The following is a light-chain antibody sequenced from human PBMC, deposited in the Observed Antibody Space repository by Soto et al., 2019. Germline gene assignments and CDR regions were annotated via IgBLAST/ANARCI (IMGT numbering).Light chain of an antibody. J-gene: IGKJ1*01. CDR3: QQYGSSPPRT. CDR1: QSVSSSY. Sequence: EIVLSQSPGTLSLSPGERATLSCRASQSVSSSYLAWYQQKPGQAPRLLIYGASSRATGIPDRFSGSGSGTDFTLTISILEPEDFAVYYCQQYGSSPPRTFGQGTKV. CDR2: GAS. V-gene: IGKV3-20*01.